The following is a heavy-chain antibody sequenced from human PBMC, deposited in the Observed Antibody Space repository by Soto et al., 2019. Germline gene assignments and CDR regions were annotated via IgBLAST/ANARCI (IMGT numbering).Heavy chain of an antibody. CDR2: IWYDGSNK. V-gene: IGHV3-33*01. CDR1: GFTFSSYA. J-gene: IGHJ6*03. D-gene: IGHD4-17*01. CDR3: ARDSGGDYHNYYMDV. Sequence: QVQLVESGGGVVQPGRSLRLSCAASGFTFSSYAMHWVRQAPGKGLEWVRIIWYDGSNKNYADSVKGRFTISRDNSKNTVYLQMNSLRVEYTAVYYCARDSGGDYHNYYMDVWGKGTTVTVSS.